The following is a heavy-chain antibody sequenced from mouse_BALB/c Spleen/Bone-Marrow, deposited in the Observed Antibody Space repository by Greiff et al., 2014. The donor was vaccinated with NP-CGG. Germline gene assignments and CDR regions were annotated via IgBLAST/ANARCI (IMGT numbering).Heavy chain of an antibody. Sequence: DVMLVESGGGLVQPGGSLKLSCAASGFTFSNYGMSWVRQTPDKRLELVATINSNGGITYYPDSVKGRFTISRDNAKNTLYLQMSSLKSEDTATYYCAKNQEAFDYWGQGTTLTVSS. J-gene: IGHJ2*01. V-gene: IGHV5-6-3*01. CDR2: INSNGGIT. CDR1: GFTFSNYG. D-gene: IGHD3-2*02. CDR3: AKNQEAFDY.